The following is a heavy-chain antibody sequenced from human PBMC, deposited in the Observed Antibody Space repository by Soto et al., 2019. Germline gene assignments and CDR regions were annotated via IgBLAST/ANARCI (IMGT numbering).Heavy chain of an antibody. Sequence: QVQLVQSGAEVKKPGSSVKVSCKASGGTFSSYAISWVRQAPGQGLEWMGGIIPIFGTANYAQKFQGRVTITADESKSPAYMELSSLRSEDPAGYYCGREWRAVAGTGYYYGMDVWGQGTTVTVSS. CDR1: GGTFSSYA. CDR2: IIPIFGTA. V-gene: IGHV1-69*01. D-gene: IGHD6-19*01. J-gene: IGHJ6*02. CDR3: GREWRAVAGTGYYYGMDV.